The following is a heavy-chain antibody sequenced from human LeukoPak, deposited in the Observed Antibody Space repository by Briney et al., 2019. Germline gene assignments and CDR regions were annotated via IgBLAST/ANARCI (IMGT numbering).Heavy chain of an antibody. V-gene: IGHV3-43*02. Sequence: GGSLRLSCVASGLNFGESAMNWVRQAPGKGLEWVSLISADGGSAFSAGSVKGRFSISRDNSKNSLYLQMDSLRSEDTAMYYCAKESGKFDYWGQGTLVVVSS. CDR1: GLNFGESA. CDR2: ISADGGSA. J-gene: IGHJ4*02. CDR3: AKESGKFDY.